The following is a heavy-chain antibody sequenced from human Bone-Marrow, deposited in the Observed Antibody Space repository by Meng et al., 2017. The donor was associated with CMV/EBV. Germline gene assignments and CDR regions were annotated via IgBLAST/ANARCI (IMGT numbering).Heavy chain of an antibody. D-gene: IGHD4-23*01. J-gene: IGHJ4*02. CDR2: TNSDGSNI. CDR1: GFTFSDYY. CDR3: ARDKFRGPVD. Sequence: GGSLRLSCAASGFTFSDYYMSWVRQAPGKGLVWVSRTNSDGSNIIYADSVKGRFTISTDNAKNTLYLQMNSLRAEDTAVYYCARDKFRGPVDWGQGTLVTVSS. V-gene: IGHV3-74*01.